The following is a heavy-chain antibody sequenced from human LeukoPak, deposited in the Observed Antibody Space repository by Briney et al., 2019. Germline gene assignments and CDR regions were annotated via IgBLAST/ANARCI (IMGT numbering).Heavy chain of an antibody. V-gene: IGHV3-30*02. CDR2: VRYDGSNK. Sequence: GGSLRLSCAASGFTFSNQGMHWVRQAPGKGLEWVAFVRYDGSNKYYADSVQGRFPISKDNSKNTLYLQMSSLTAEDTAVYYCAKDADNWDSYFAYWGQGTLVTVSS. J-gene: IGHJ4*02. CDR3: AKDADNWDSYFAY. D-gene: IGHD1-7*01. CDR1: GFTFSNQG.